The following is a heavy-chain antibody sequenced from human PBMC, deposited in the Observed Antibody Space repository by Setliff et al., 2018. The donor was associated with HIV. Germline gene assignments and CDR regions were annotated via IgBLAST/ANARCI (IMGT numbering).Heavy chain of an antibody. CDR1: GFTFGDYA. J-gene: IGHJ4*02. Sequence: GGSLRLSCTPSGFTFGDYAMNWVRQAPGKGLEWVGFIRTKAYGGTTEYAASVKGRFTISRDDSKSIAYLQMNSLRAEDTAVYYCARVNGQGLVRAFDYWSQGTVVTVSS. CDR2: IRTKAYGGTT. D-gene: IGHD6-19*01. V-gene: IGHV3-49*04. CDR3: ARVNGQGLVRAFDY.